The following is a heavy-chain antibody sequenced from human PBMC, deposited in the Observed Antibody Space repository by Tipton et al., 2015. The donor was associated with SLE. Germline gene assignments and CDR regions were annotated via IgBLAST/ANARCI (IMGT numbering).Heavy chain of an antibody. Sequence: TLSLTCAVYGGSFSGYYWSWIRQPPGKGLEWIGEINHSGSTNYNPSLKSRVTISVDTSKNQFSLKLSSVTAAETAVYYCARGGGGIVVVPAALGYMDVWAKGTTVPASS. D-gene: IGHD2-2*01. J-gene: IGHJ6*03. V-gene: IGHV4-34*01. CDR3: ARGGGGIVVVPAALGYMDV. CDR1: GGSFSGYY. CDR2: INHSGST.